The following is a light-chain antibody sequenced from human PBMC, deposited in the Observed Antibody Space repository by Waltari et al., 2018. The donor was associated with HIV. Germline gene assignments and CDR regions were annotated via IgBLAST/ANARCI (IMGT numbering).Light chain of an antibody. CDR3: QSADSSDTFV. Sequence: SYELTQPPSVSVSPGQTARITCSGDALPKQYAYWYQQKPGQDPILVIYKDIERPSGIPGRFSGSSSGTTVTLTISGVQAEDEADYYCQSADSSDTFVFGSGTKVTVL. V-gene: IGLV3-25*03. J-gene: IGLJ1*01. CDR1: ALPKQY. CDR2: KDI.